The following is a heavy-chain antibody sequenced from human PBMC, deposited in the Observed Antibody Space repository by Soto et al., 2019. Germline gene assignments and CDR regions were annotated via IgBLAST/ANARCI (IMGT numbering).Heavy chain of an antibody. Sequence: SETLSLTCTVSGGSISSYYWSWIRQPPGKGLEWIGYIYYSGSTNYNPSLKSRVTISVDTSKNQFSLKLSSVTAADTAVYYCARSITMVRGDTYGMDVWGQGTTVTVSS. CDR2: IYYSGST. CDR1: GGSISSYY. D-gene: IGHD3-10*01. V-gene: IGHV4-59*01. J-gene: IGHJ6*02. CDR3: ARSITMVRGDTYGMDV.